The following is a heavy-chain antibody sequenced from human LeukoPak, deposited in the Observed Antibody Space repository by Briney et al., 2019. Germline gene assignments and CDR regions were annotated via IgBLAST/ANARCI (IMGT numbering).Heavy chain of an antibody. J-gene: IGHJ4*02. CDR1: GYSLTGFY. Sequence: GASVKVSCKASGYSLTGFYIQWMRQAPGQGIEWMGWINPNTGDTNSAPKSQGRITLTSDTSIRTAYMEISRLTSDDTAVYFCARSVPYSSPSSNWGQGTLVTVSS. CDR2: INPNTGDT. CDR3: ARSVPYSSPSSN. D-gene: IGHD6-13*01. V-gene: IGHV1-2*02.